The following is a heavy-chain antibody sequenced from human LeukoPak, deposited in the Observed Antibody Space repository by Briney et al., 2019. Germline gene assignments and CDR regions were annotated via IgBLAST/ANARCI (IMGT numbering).Heavy chain of an antibody. D-gene: IGHD3-9*01. CDR3: ARGGTWIRYFDWLPHNWFDP. Sequence: ASVKVSCKASGYTFTGYYMHWVRQAPGQGLEWMGWINPNSGGTNYAQKFQGRVTMTRDTSISTAYMELSRLRSDDTAVYYCARGGTWIRYFDWLPHNWFDPWGQGTLVTVSS. CDR1: GYTFTGYY. CDR2: INPNSGGT. J-gene: IGHJ5*02. V-gene: IGHV1-2*02.